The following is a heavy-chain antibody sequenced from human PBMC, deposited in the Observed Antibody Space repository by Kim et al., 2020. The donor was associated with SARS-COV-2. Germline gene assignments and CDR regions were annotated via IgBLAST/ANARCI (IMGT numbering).Heavy chain of an antibody. J-gene: IGHJ4*02. V-gene: IGHV3-33*01. CDR1: GFTFSSYG. CDR2: IWYDGSNK. CDR3: ARDRSEWLAYFDY. Sequence: GGSLRLSCAASGFTFSSYGMHWVRQAPGKGLEWVAVIWYDGSNKYYADSVKGRFTISRDNSKNTLYLQMNSLRAEDTAVYYCARDRSEWLAYFDYWGQGTLVTVSS. D-gene: IGHD6-19*01.